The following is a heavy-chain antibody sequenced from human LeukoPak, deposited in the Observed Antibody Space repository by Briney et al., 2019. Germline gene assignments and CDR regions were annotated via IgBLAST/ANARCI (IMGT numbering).Heavy chain of an antibody. D-gene: IGHD3-9*01. CDR1: GFTFSNYG. Sequence: PGGSLRVSCAASGFTFSNYGLNWVRQTRGKGLEWLSYISGNGSTIYYEDSARGRFTISRDNTKNSLYLQMNSLRAEDTAVYYCARNYYDIWTGYYSGQDYWGQGTLVTLSS. CDR2: ISGNGSTI. J-gene: IGHJ4*02. CDR3: ARNYYDIWTGYYSGQDY. V-gene: IGHV3-48*03.